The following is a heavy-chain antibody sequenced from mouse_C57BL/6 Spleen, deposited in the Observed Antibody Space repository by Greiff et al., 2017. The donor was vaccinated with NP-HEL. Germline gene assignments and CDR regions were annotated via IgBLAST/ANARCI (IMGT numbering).Heavy chain of an antibody. CDR2: ISDGGSYT. D-gene: IGHD3-2*02. V-gene: IGHV5-4*03. CDR3: ARQLRLYAMDY. Sequence: EVKLMESGGGLVKPGGSLKLSCAASGFTFSSYAMSWVRQTPEKRLEWVATISDGGSYTYYPDNVKGRVTISRDNAKNNLYLQMSHLKSEDTAMYYCARQLRLYAMDYWGQGTSVTVSS. CDR1: GFTFSSYA. J-gene: IGHJ4*01.